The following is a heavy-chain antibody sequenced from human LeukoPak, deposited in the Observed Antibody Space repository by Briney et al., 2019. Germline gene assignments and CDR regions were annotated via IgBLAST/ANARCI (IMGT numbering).Heavy chain of an antibody. D-gene: IGHD3-10*01. CDR3: AREGSGSWSAFDI. V-gene: IGHV4-59*01. J-gene: IGHJ3*02. Sequence: PSETLSLTCSVSSGSITGYYWSWIRQTPGKGLEWIGYVYYSGSTNYNPSLKSRVTISVDTSKNQFSLKLSSVTAADTAVYYCAREGSGSWSAFDIWGQGTMVTVSS. CDR2: VYYSGST. CDR1: SGSITGYY.